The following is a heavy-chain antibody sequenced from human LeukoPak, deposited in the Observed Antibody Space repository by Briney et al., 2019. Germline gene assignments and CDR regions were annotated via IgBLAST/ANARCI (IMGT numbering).Heavy chain of an antibody. V-gene: IGHV5-10-1*01. Sequence: GESLKISCQGSGYSFTTYWITWVRQMPGKGLEWMGTIDPTESYINYSPSFQGHAVISVDKSISTAYLKWNSLKASDTAMYYCARVETSGSRDFDLWGQGTLVTVSS. D-gene: IGHD3-10*01. CDR3: ARVETSGSRDFDL. CDR2: IDPTESYI. CDR1: GYSFTTYW. J-gene: IGHJ4*02.